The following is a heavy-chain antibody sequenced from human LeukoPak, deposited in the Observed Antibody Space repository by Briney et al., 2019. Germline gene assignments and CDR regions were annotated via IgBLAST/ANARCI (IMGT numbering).Heavy chain of an antibody. CDR2: ISAYNGNT. CDR3: ARTRYCSGGSCPIDY. J-gene: IGHJ4*02. Sequence: EASVKVSCKASGYTFTSYGISWVRQAPGQGLEWMGWISAYNGNTNYAQKLQGRVTMTTDTSTSTAYMELRSLRSDDTAVYYCARTRYCSGGSCPIDYWGQGTLVTVSS. CDR1: GYTFTSYG. V-gene: IGHV1-18*01. D-gene: IGHD2-15*01.